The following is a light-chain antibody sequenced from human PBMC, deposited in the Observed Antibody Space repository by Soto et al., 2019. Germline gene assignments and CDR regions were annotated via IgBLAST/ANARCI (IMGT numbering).Light chain of an antibody. CDR1: QSISSW. V-gene: IGKV1-5*03. CDR2: KAS. J-gene: IGKJ2*01. CDR3: QQYNSYSYT. Sequence: DIQMTQSPSTLSASVGDRVTITCRASQSISSWLAWYQQKPGKAPKLLVYKASSLESGVPSRFSGSGSGTEFNLTISSLQPDDFATYYCQQYNSYSYTFGQGTKLEIK.